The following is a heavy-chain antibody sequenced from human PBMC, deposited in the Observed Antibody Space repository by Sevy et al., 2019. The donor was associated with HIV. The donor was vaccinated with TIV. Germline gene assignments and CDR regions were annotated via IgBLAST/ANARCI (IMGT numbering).Heavy chain of an antibody. CDR3: ATGDTAMITDLDY. V-gene: IGHV3-23*01. J-gene: IGHJ4*02. Sequence: GGSLRLSCGASGFSFSNNAMNWVGRAPGKGRKWVSGINSGGLTYYADSVKGRFTISRDNSMEMLFLQMNSLRPDDTAVYYCATGDTAMITDLDYWGQGTLVTVSS. CDR2: INSGGLT. CDR1: GFSFSNNA. D-gene: IGHD5-18*01.